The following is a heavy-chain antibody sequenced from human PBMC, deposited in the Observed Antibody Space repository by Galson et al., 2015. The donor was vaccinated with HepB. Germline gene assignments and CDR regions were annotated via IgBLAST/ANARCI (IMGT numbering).Heavy chain of an antibody. CDR2: INPNSGGT. V-gene: IGHV1-2*04. CDR1: GYTFTSYG. CDR3: ASSPPDRYYYYGMDV. Sequence: SVKVSCKASGYTFTSYGISWVRQAPGQGLEWMGWINPNSGGTNYAQKFQGWVTMTRDTSISTAYMELSRLRSDDTAVYYCASSPPDRYYYYGMDVWGQGTTVTVSS. J-gene: IGHJ6*02. D-gene: IGHD1-14*01.